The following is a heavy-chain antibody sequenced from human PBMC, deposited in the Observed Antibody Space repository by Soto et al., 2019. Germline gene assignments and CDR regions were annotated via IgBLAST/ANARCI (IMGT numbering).Heavy chain of an antibody. CDR1: GGSISSSNW. CDR2: IYHSGST. CDR3: ARDLRGYSNYFDY. V-gene: IGHV4-4*02. Sequence: PSETLSLTCAVSGGSISSSNWWSWVRQPPGKGLEWIGEIYHSGSTNYNPSLKSRVTISVDKSKNQFSLKLSSVTAADTAVYYCARDLRGYSNYFDYRGQGTLVTVSS. J-gene: IGHJ4*02. D-gene: IGHD4-4*01.